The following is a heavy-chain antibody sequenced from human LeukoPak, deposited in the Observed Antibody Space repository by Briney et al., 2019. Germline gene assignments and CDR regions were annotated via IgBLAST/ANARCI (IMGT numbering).Heavy chain of an antibody. D-gene: IGHD6-13*01. J-gene: IGHJ4*02. V-gene: IGHV4-39*07. CDR1: GGSISSSSYY. CDR3: ARGIAAAGDY. CDR2: IYYSGST. Sequence: SETLSLTCTVSGGSISSSSYYWGWIRQPPGKGLEWIGSIYYSGSTYYNPSLKSRVTISVGTSKNQFSLKLSSVTAADTAVYYCARGIAAAGDYWGQGTLVTVSS.